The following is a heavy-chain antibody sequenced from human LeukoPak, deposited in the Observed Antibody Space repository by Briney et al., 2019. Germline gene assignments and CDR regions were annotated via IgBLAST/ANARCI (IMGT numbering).Heavy chain of an antibody. CDR1: GYTFTSYY. CDR2: INPSGGSA. Sequence: GASVKVSCKASGYTFTSYYMHWVRQAPGQGLEWMGRINPSGGSATYAQKFQGRVTMSRDTSTSTVYMELSSLRSEDTAVYYCARDQDYYGLGTYLYDHWGQGTLVTVSS. CDR3: ARDQDYYGLGTYLYDH. J-gene: IGHJ4*02. V-gene: IGHV1-46*01. D-gene: IGHD3-10*01.